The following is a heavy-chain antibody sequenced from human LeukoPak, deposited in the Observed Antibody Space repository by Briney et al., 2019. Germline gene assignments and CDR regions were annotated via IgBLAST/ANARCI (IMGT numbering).Heavy chain of an antibody. CDR3: AKMVHTEQWLVPFDY. J-gene: IGHJ4*02. CDR2: ISGSGGST. D-gene: IGHD6-19*01. V-gene: IGHV3-23*01. Sequence: GGSLRLSCAASGFTFSNFAMDWVRQAPGKGLEWVSTISGSGGSTYYADSVKGRFTISRDNSKNTLYLQMNSLRAEDTAVYYCAKMVHTEQWLVPFDYWGQGTLVTVSS. CDR1: GFTFSNFA.